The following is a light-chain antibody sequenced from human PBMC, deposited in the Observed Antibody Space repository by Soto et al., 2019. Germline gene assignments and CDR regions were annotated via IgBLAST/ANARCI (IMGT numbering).Light chain of an antibody. J-gene: IGKJ2*01. Sequence: DIQMTQSPSTLSASVGDRVTITCRASQSISTWLAWYQQKPGKAPKLLIYRATRLENGVPSRFSGSGSGTEFTLTISCRQPDDFATYYCQQYETNSQTFGQGTKLEIK. V-gene: IGKV1-5*03. CDR2: RAT. CDR3: QQYETNSQT. CDR1: QSISTW.